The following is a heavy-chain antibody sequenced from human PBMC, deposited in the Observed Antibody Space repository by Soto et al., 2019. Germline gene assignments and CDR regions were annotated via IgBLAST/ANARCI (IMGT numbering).Heavy chain of an antibody. J-gene: IGHJ6*02. V-gene: IGHV5-51*01. CDR3: ARTVAAAGDYYYYGMDV. D-gene: IGHD6-13*01. Sequence: PGESLKISCKGSGYSFTSYWIGWVRQMPGKGLEWMGIIYPGDSDTRYSPSFQGQGTISADKSISTAYLQWSSLKASDTAMYYCARTVAAAGDYYYYGMDVWGQGTTVTVS. CDR1: GYSFTSYW. CDR2: IYPGDSDT.